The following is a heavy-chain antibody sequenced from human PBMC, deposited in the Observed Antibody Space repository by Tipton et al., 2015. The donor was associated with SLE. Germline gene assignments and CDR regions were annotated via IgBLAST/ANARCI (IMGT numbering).Heavy chain of an antibody. V-gene: IGHV4-4*08. J-gene: IGHJ5*02. D-gene: IGHD4-23*01. CDR2: IYYSGRT. CDR1: GGSMSTYY. Sequence: TLSLTCTVSGGSMSTYYWGWIRQPPGKGLEWIGYIYYSGRTYYNPSLKSRVTISVDTSKSQFSLKLSSVTAADTAVYYCAREGRHTGNSNWFDPWGQGALVTVSS. CDR3: AREGRHTGNSNWFDP.